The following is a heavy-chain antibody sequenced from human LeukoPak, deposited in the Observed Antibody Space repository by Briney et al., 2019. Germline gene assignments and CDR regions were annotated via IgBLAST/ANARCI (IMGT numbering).Heavy chain of an antibody. J-gene: IGHJ6*02. V-gene: IGHV4-59*01. CDR1: GGSISSYY. CDR3: ARESVRLSYYYGMDV. CDR2: IYYSGST. Sequence: SETLSLTCTVSGGSISSYYWSWIRQPPGKGLEWIGYIYYSGSTNYNPSLKSRVTISVDTSKNQFSLKLSSVTAADTAVYYCARESVRLSYYYGMDVWGQGTTVTVSS. D-gene: IGHD6-19*01.